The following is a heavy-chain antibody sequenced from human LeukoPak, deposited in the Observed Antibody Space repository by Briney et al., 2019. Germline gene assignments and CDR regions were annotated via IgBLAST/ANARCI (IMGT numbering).Heavy chain of an antibody. CDR3: AGGPRESYYNWFDH. J-gene: IGHJ5*02. Sequence: SETLSLTCGVYGGSFSGYLWNWIRQPPGKGLEWLGEINHSGSANYHPSLKSRVTISVDTSENQVSLSLSSVTAADTAVYYCAGGPRESYYNWFDHWGQGTLVTVSS. CDR2: INHSGSA. D-gene: IGHD3-10*01. V-gene: IGHV4-34*01. CDR1: GGSFSGYL.